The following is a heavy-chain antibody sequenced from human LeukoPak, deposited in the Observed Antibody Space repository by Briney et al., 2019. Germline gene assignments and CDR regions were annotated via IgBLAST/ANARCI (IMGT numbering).Heavy chain of an antibody. CDR2: IYYSGST. D-gene: IGHD5-12*01. CDR3: AREYSHSGYDWISSPYFDY. V-gene: IGHV4-59*01. J-gene: IGHJ4*02. CDR1: GGSISSYY. Sequence: SETLSLTCTVSGGSISSYYWSWIRQPPGKGLEWIGYIYYSGSTNYNPSLKSRVTISVDTSKNQFSLKLSSVTAADTAVYYCAREYSHSGYDWISSPYFDYWGQGTLVTVSS.